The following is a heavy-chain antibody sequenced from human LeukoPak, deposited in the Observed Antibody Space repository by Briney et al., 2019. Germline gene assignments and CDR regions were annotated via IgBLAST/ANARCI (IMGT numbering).Heavy chain of an antibody. CDR1: GGSFSGYY. D-gene: IGHD3-16*01. V-gene: IGHV4-34*01. Sequence: SETLSPTGAVYGGSFSGYYWTWIRQPPGKGLEWIGEINHSGSTNYNPSLKSRVTISVDTSKNQFSLKLNSVTAADTAVYYCARRGIMADYWGQGTLVTVSS. J-gene: IGHJ4*02. CDR2: INHSGST. CDR3: ARRGIMADY.